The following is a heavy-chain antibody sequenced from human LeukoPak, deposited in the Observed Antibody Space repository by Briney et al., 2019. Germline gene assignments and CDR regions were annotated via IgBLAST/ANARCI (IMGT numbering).Heavy chain of an antibody. Sequence: PGGSLILSCAASGFTFSSFGMHWVRQAPGKGLEWVAVIWYDGNRKYYEDSVKGRFTISRDNSKNTLYLQMNSLRAEDTAVYYCARVYGSGSYYYHYAMDVWGQGTTVTVSS. D-gene: IGHD3-10*01. J-gene: IGHJ6*02. CDR3: ARVYGSGSYYYHYAMDV. V-gene: IGHV3-33*01. CDR2: IWYDGNRK. CDR1: GFTFSSFG.